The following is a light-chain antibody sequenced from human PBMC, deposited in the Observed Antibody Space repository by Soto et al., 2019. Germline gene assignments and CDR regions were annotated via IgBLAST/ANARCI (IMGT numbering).Light chain of an antibody. Sequence: QSALTQPASVSGSPGQSITISCTGTSSDVGGYNYVSWYQQHPGKAPKLMIYEVSNRPSGVSNRFSGSKSGNTASLTISGLQDEDEADYYCSSYTSSRTVVFGGGTKLTVL. J-gene: IGLJ2*01. CDR3: SSYTSSRTVV. CDR1: SSDVGGYNY. CDR2: EVS. V-gene: IGLV2-14*01.